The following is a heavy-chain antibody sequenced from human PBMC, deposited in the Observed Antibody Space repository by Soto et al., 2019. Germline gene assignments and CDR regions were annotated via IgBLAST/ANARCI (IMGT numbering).Heavy chain of an antibody. D-gene: IGHD3-22*01. CDR2: IYWDDDK. V-gene: IGHV2-5*02. CDR3: APMRVTMIVGAGHFHH. J-gene: IGHJ1*01. CDR1: GFSLSTSGVG. Sequence: QITLKESGPTLVKPSQTLTLTCTFSGFSLSTSGVGVGWIRQPPGKALEWLALIYWDDDKRYSPSLKSRLTITKDPSKNQVVLTLTNVDPVDTATYYCAPMRVTMIVGAGHFHHWGQGTLVTVSS.